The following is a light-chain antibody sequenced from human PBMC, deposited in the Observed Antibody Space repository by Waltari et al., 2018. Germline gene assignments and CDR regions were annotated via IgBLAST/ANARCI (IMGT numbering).Light chain of an antibody. CDR3: SSYTSSIPYV. J-gene: IGLJ1*01. CDR1: SSDAGGYNY. Sequence: QSALTQPASVSGSPGQSITLSFTGTSSDAGGYNYVSWYQQHPGKAPKLMIYDVSNRPSGVSNRFSGSKSGNTASLTISGLQAEDEADYYCSSYTSSIPYVFGTGTKVTVL. V-gene: IGLV2-14*01. CDR2: DVS.